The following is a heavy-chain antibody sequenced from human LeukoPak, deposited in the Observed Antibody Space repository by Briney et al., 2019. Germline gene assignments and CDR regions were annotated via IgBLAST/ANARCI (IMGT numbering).Heavy chain of an antibody. CDR3: AREHFYDSSGSVVGFDY. Sequence: ASVKVSCKASGYTFTSYAMNWVRQAPGQGLEWMGWINPNSGGTNYAQKFQGRVTMTRDTSISTAYMELSRLRSDDTAVYYCAREHFYDSSGSVVGFDYWGQGTLVTVSS. D-gene: IGHD3-22*01. CDR1: GYTFTSYA. J-gene: IGHJ4*02. V-gene: IGHV1-2*02. CDR2: INPNSGGT.